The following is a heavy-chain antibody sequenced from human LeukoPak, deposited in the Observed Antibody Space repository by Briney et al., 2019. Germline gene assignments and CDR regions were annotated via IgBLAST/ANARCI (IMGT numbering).Heavy chain of an antibody. Sequence: ASVKVSRKASGYTFTGYHMHWVRQAPGQGLEGMGGINPNSGRTNSAQKFQGRVTMTRDTSITPAYMELSRLRSDDTAVYYGARGGGGYYYWGDAFDSWGQGTTVSVSS. J-gene: IGHJ3*02. D-gene: IGHD3-22*01. CDR2: INPNSGRT. CDR1: GYTFTGYH. V-gene: IGHV1-2*02. CDR3: ARGGGGYYYWGDAFDS.